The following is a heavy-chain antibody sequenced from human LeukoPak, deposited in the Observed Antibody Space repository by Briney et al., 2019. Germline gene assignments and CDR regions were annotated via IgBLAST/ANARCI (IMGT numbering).Heavy chain of an antibody. V-gene: IGHV4-31*03. CDR3: ARPAKWFAALFDY. D-gene: IGHD3-10*01. J-gene: IGHJ4*02. CDR2: IYYSGST. CDR1: GGSISSGGYY. Sequence: SETLSLTCTVSGGSISSGGYYWSWIRQHPGKGLEWIGYIYYSGSTNYNPSLKSRVTISVDTSKNQFSLKLSSVTAADTAVYYCARPAKWFAALFDYWGQGTLVTVSS.